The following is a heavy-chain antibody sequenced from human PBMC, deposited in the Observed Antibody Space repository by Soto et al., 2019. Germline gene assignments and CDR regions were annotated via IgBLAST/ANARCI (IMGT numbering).Heavy chain of an antibody. Sequence: QLQLQESGPGLVKPSETLSLTCTVSGGSISSSSYYWGWIRQPPGKGLEWIGSIYYSGSTYYNPSLNSRVTISVDTSKNQFSLKLSSVTAADTAVYYCASSLVAYIAVADTVNWFDPWGQGTLVTVSS. CDR2: IYYSGST. V-gene: IGHV4-39*01. D-gene: IGHD6-19*01. J-gene: IGHJ5*02. CDR1: GGSISSSSYY. CDR3: ASSLVAYIAVADTVNWFDP.